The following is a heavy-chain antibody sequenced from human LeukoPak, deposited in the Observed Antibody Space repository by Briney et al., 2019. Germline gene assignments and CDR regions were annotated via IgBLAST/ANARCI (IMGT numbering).Heavy chain of an antibody. CDR3: ARADWGSYHSRAFDI. CDR1: GGSMRSDSSF. V-gene: IGHV4-61*02. CDR2: IYATGNT. D-gene: IGHD7-27*01. Sequence: PSETLSLTCSVSGGSMRSDSSFWSWIRQPAGKGLEWIGRIYATGNTNYNPSLESRVTISVDTSKNQFSLRLSSVTAADTAVYYCARADWGSYHSRAFDIWGQGTMVTVSS. J-gene: IGHJ3*02.